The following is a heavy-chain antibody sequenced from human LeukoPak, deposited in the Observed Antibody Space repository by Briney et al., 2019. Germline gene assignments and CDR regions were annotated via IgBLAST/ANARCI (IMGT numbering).Heavy chain of an antibody. CDR2: ISSSGSTI. D-gene: IGHD2-2*01. CDR3: ARDPSYCSSTGCLGDAFDI. CDR1: GFTFSDYY. V-gene: IGHV3-11*01. J-gene: IGHJ3*02. Sequence: GGSLRLSCAASGFTFSDYYMSWIRQAPGKGLEWVSYISSSGSTIYYADSVKGRFTISRDNAKNSLYLQMNSLRAEDTAVYYCARDPSYCSSTGCLGDAFDIWGQGTMVTVSS.